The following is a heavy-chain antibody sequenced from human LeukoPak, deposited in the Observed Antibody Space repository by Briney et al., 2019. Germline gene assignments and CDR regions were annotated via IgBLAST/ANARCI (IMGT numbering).Heavy chain of an antibody. V-gene: IGHV3-21*01. CDR2: IGSGGSDT. CDR1: GFTFSSYA. D-gene: IGHD1-26*01. CDR3: ATSDAGNYFSERYFDY. Sequence: GGSLRLSCVASGFTFSSYAMSWVRQAPGKGLEWVSAIGSGGSDTHYADSVKGRFTISRDNAKNSLYLQMNSLRAEDTAVYYCATSDAGNYFSERYFDYWGQGTLVTVSS. J-gene: IGHJ4*02.